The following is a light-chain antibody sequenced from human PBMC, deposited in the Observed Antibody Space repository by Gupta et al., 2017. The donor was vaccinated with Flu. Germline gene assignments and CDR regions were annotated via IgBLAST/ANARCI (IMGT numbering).Light chain of an antibody. CDR2: GAS. CDR1: QSVGRNY. J-gene: IGKJ3*01. CDR3: QQDDGSCT. V-gene: IGKV3-20*01. Sequence: EIVLTQSPGTLSLSPWESATLSCRASQSVGRNYLAWYQQKPGQAPRLLIYGASSRATGIPDRFSGSGSGTDFTLTISRVGTEDFAVYYCQQDDGSCTFGPGTQVDIK.